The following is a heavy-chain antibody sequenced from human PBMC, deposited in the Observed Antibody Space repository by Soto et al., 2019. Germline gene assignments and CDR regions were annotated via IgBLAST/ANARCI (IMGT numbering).Heavy chain of an antibody. V-gene: IGHV3-21*01. CDR1: GFTFSSYS. D-gene: IGHD2-15*01. CDR2: ISSSSSYI. CDR3: AGDHGLSSYAFDI. Sequence: EVQLVESGGGLVKPGGSLRLSCAASGFTFSSYSMNWVRQAPGKGLEWVSSISSSSSYIYYADSVKGRFTISRDNAKNSLYPQMNSLRAEDTAVYYCAGDHGLSSYAFDIWGQGTMVTVSS. J-gene: IGHJ3*02.